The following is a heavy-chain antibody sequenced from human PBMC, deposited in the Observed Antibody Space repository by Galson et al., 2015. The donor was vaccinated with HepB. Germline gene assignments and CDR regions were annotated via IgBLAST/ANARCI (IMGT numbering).Heavy chain of an antibody. CDR2: IIPIFGTA. V-gene: IGHV1-69*13. CDR3: ARDPRRATIFGVPVRLYGMDV. CDR1: GGTFSSYA. D-gene: IGHD3-3*01. J-gene: IGHJ6*02. Sequence: SVKVSCKASGGTFSSYAISWVRQAPGQGLEWMGGIIPIFGTANYAQKFQGRVTITADESTSTAYMELSSLRSEDTAVYYCARDPRRATIFGVPVRLYGMDVWGQGTTVTVSS.